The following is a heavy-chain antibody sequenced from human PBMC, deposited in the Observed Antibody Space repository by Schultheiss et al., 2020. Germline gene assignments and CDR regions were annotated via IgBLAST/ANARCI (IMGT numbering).Heavy chain of an antibody. CDR3: ARDITIFGVDHYGMDV. CDR1: GFTFSSYW. J-gene: IGHJ6*02. CDR2: IWYDGSNK. V-gene: IGHV3-33*08. Sequence: GGSLRLSCAASGFTFSSYWMHWVRQAPGKGLEWVAVIWYDGSNKYYADSVKGRFTISRDNSKNTLYLQMNSLRAEDTAVYYCARDITIFGVDHYGMDVWGQGTTVTVSS. D-gene: IGHD3-3*01.